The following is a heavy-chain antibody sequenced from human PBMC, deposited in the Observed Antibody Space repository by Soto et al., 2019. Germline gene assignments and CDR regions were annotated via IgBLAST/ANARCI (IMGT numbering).Heavy chain of an antibody. CDR1: GFTFSSYW. V-gene: IGHV3-7*05. Sequence: GGSLRLSCAASGFTFSSYWMSWVRQAPGKGLEWVANIKQDGSEKYYVDSVKGRFTISRDNAKNSLYLQMNSLRAEDTAVYYCAGSTVVTADYYYYGMDVWGQGTTVTVSS. D-gene: IGHD4-17*01. CDR2: IKQDGSEK. J-gene: IGHJ6*02. CDR3: AGSTVVTADYYYYGMDV.